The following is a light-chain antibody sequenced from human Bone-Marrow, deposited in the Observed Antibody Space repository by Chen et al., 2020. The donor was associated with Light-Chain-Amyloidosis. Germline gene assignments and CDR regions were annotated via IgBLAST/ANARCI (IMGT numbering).Light chain of an antibody. CDR2: GSS. J-gene: IGKJ4*01. CDR1: QTISSNY. V-gene: IGKV3-20*01. Sequence: EIVLTQSPGTLSLSPGEGANLSCRASQTISSNYLTWYQQKFGQAPRLLIYGSSNRATGIPDRFPGSGSGTDFTLTINRLEPEDFAMYYCQQYGTSPLTFGGGTKVEIK. CDR3: QQYGTSPLT.